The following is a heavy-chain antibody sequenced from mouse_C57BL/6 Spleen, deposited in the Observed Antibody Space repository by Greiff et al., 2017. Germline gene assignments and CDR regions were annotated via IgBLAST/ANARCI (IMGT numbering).Heavy chain of an antibody. J-gene: IGHJ3*01. Sequence: VKLMESGPGLVAPSQSLSITCTVSGFSLTSYAISWVRPPPGKGLEWLGVIWTGGGTNYNSALKSRLSISKDNSKSQVFLKMNSLQTDDTARYYCARPYSNYEAWFAYWGQGTLVTVSA. CDR1: GFSLTSYA. D-gene: IGHD2-5*01. CDR2: IWTGGGT. V-gene: IGHV2-9-1*01. CDR3: ARPYSNYEAWFAY.